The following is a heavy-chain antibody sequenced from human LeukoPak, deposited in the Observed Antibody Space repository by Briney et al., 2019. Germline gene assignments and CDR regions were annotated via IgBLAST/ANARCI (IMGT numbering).Heavy chain of an antibody. D-gene: IGHD6-13*01. Sequence: GESLKISCKGSGYSFTSYWIGWVRQMPGKGLEWMGIIYPGDSDTRYSSSFQGQVTISADKSISTAYLQWGSLKASDTAMYYCARRAAAWNSYYFDYWGQGTLVTVSS. CDR2: IYPGDSDT. CDR1: GYSFTSYW. V-gene: IGHV5-51*01. CDR3: ARRAAAWNSYYFDY. J-gene: IGHJ4*02.